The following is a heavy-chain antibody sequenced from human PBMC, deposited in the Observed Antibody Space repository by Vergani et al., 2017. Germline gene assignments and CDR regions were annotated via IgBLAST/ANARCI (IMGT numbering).Heavy chain of an antibody. V-gene: IGHV3-23*01. D-gene: IGHD2-2*01. CDR3: AKDQGYCSSTSCSHYYYYGMDV. CDR2: ISGSGGIK. J-gene: IGHJ6*02. CDR1: GFPFSSYA. Sequence: EVQLLESGGGLVQPGGSLRLSCAASGFPFSSYAMSWVRQAPGKGLEWVSAISGSGGIKYSADSVKGRFTIARDNSKNPLYLQMNSLRAEDTAVYYCAKDQGYCSSTSCSHYYYYGMDVWGQGTTVTVSS.